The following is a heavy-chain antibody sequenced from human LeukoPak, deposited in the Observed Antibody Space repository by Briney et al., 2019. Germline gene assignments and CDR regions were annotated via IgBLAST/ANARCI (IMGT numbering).Heavy chain of an antibody. V-gene: IGHV3-23*01. CDR1: GFTFSSYA. J-gene: IGHJ6*02. D-gene: IGHD2-15*01. CDR2: ISGSGGST. CDR3: AKVGLLPYYYGMDV. Sequence: GGSLRLSCAASGFTFSSYAMSWVRQAPGKGLEWVSAISGSGGSTYYADSVKGRFTISRDNSKNTLYLQMNSLRAEDTAVYYCAKVGLLPYYYGMDVWGQGTTVTVSS.